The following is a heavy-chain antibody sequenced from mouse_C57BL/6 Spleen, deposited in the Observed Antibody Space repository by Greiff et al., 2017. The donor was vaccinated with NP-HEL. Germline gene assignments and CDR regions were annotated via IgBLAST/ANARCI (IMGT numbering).Heavy chain of an antibody. J-gene: IGHJ1*03. Sequence: DVKLVESGGDLVKPGGSLKLSCAASGFTFSSYGMSWVRQTPDKRLEWVATISSGGSYTYYPDSVKGRFTISRDNAKNTRYLQMSSMKSEDTAMYYCARQGNWYFDVWGKGTTVTVSS. CDR3: ARQGNWYFDV. V-gene: IGHV5-6*02. CDR2: ISSGGSYT. CDR1: GFTFSSYG.